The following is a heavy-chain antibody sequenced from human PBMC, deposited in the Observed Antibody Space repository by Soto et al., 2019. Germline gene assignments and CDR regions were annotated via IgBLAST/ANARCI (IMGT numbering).Heavy chain of an antibody. D-gene: IGHD2-21*02. CDR2: INHSGST. CDR3: ARVGPWISIVVVTGSNWFDP. V-gene: IGHV4-34*01. J-gene: IGHJ5*02. CDR1: GGSFSGYY. Sequence: SETLSLSCAVYGGSFSGYYWSWIRQPPGKGLEWIGEINHSGSTNYNPSLKSRVTISVDTSKNQFSLKLSSVTAADTAVYYCARVGPWISIVVVTGSNWFDPWGQGTLVT.